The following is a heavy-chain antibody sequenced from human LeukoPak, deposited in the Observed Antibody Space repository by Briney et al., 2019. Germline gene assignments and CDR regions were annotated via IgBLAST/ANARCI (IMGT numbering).Heavy chain of an antibody. J-gene: IGHJ4*02. Sequence: PGGSLRLSCAVSGFTFSSYNMNWVRRAPGKGLEGVSYICSSVGTRYYEDYVKGRFTISRDNAKISLYLQMNSLRAEDMALYYCAKAFGRIQLWSYFDYWGQGTLVTVSS. D-gene: IGHD5-18*01. CDR2: ICSSVGTR. CDR3: AKAFGRIQLWSYFDY. CDR1: GFTFSSYN. V-gene: IGHV3-48*04.